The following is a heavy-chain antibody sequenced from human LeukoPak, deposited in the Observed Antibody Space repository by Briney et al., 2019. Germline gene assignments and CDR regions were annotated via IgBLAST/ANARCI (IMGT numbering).Heavy chain of an antibody. CDR3: ARESEWFGSSMDV. V-gene: IGHV3-30*04. D-gene: IGHD3-10*01. J-gene: IGHJ6*04. Sequence: PGGSLRLSCAASGFTFSSYAMHWVRQAPGKGLEWVAVISYDGSNKYYADSVKGRFTISRDNSKNTLYLQMNSLRAEDMAVYYCARESEWFGSSMDVWGKGTTVTVSS. CDR1: GFTFSSYA. CDR2: ISYDGSNK.